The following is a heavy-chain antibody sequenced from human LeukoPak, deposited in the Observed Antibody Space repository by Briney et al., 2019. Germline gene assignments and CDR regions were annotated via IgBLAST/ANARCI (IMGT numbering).Heavy chain of an antibody. CDR3: ARDRTPVHYCYGMDV. CDR1: GFTFSSYA. J-gene: IGHJ6*02. V-gene: IGHV3-30-3*01. CDR2: ISYDGSNK. Sequence: QSGGSLRLSCAASGFTFSSYAMHWVRQAPGKGLEWVAVISYDGSNKYYADSVKGRFTISRDNSKNTLYLQMNSLRAEDTAVYYCARDRTPVHYCYGMDVWGQGTTVTVSS. D-gene: IGHD1-14*01.